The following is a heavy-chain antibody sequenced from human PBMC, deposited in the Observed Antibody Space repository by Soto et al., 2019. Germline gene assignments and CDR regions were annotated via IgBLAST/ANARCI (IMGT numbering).Heavy chain of an antibody. D-gene: IGHD3-10*01. CDR3: APGRLRYFGWGSYYRLDS. Sequence: QVDVVQSGAEVKKPGASVKVSCKVSGYTLSELSIHWVRQAPGKGLEWMGGFDPEDGQTVYAQNFQGRVTMTEDTSTDTAYLRLRSLRSDDTAVYYCAPGRLRYFGWGSYYRLDSWGRGTHVTVSS. V-gene: IGHV1-24*01. J-gene: IGHJ4*02. CDR2: FDPEDGQT. CDR1: GYTLSELS.